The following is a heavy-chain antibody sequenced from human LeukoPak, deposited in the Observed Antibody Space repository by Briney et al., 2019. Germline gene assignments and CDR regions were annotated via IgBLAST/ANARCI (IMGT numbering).Heavy chain of an antibody. V-gene: IGHV4-59*11. D-gene: IGHD4-23*01. CDR1: GGSISSHY. J-gene: IGHJ4*02. CDR3: ARDPEGSSGNDLGFDY. Sequence: SETLSLTCTVSGGSISSHYWSWIRQPPGKGLEWIGYIYYSGSTNYNPSLKSRVTISVDTSKNQFSLKLSSVTAADTAVYYCARDPEGSSGNDLGFDYWGQGTLVIVSS. CDR2: IYYSGST.